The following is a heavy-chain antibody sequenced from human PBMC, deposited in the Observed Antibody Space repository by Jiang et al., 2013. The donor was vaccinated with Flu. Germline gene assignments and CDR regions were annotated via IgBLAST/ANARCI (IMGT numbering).Heavy chain of an antibody. CDR2: INPNSGGT. Sequence: GAEVKKPGASVKVSCKASGYTFTGYYMHWVRQAPGQGLEWMGWINPNSGGTNYAQKFQGWVTMTRDTSISTAYMELSRLRSDDTAVYYCARSMGLRSYYGMDVWGQGTTVTVSS. CDR3: ARSMGLRSYYGMDV. CDR1: GYTFTGYY. J-gene: IGHJ6*02. V-gene: IGHV1-2*04.